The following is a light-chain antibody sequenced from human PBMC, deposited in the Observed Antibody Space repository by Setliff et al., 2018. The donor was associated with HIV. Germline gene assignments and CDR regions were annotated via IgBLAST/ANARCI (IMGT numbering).Light chain of an antibody. CDR3: SSYTSSSPPYV. CDR1: SSDVGSYNY. CDR2: DVS. J-gene: IGLJ1*01. V-gene: IGLV2-14*03. Sequence: QSVLTQPASVSGFPGQSITISCTGSSSDVGSYNYVSWYQQHPGKAPKLMISDVSKRPSGVSNRFSGSKSGNTASLTISGLQAEDEADYYCSSYTSSSPPYVSGTGTKVTVL.